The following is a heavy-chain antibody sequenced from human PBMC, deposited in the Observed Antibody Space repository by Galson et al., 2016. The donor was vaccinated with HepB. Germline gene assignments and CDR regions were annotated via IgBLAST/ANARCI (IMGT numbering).Heavy chain of an antibody. Sequence: SLRLSCAASGFTFSSYSMNWVRQAPGKGLEWVSSISSSSSDKYYADSVKGRFTISRDNAKNSLYLQMNSLRAEDTAVYYCARDREGSIQLWSDYYYYYGLDVGGQGTTVTVSS. CDR1: GFTFSSYS. V-gene: IGHV3-21*01. CDR3: ARDREGSIQLWSDYYYYYGLDV. CDR2: ISSSSSDK. J-gene: IGHJ6*02. D-gene: IGHD5-18*01.